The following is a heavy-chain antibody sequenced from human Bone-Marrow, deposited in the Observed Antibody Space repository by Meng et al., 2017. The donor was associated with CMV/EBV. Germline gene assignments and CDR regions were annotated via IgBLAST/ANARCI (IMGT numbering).Heavy chain of an antibody. J-gene: IGHJ6*02. D-gene: IGHD2-2*01. V-gene: IGHV1-2*02. Sequence: AAVKDSCKASGYTFTGYYMHWVRQAPGQGLEWMGWINPNSGGTNYAQKVQGRVTMTRDTSISTAYMELSRLRSDDTAVYYCARDLMSAVVVPAADKKAYYYYGMDVWGQGTTVTVSS. CDR2: INPNSGGT. CDR3: ARDLMSAVVVPAADKKAYYYYGMDV. CDR1: GYTFTGYY.